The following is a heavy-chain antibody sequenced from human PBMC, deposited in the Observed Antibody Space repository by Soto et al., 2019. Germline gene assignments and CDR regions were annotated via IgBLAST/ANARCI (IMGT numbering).Heavy chain of an antibody. Sequence: GGSLRLSCAASGFTFSDYYMSWIRQAPGKGLEWVSYISSSGSTIYYSNSGKGRFTISRDNTKKSLYLQVNSLRAEDTAMYYCARGLYGSGSYYFDYWGQGTLVTVSS. CDR1: GFTFSDYY. CDR2: ISSSGSTI. J-gene: IGHJ4*02. V-gene: IGHV3-11*01. CDR3: ARGLYGSGSYYFDY. D-gene: IGHD3-10*01.